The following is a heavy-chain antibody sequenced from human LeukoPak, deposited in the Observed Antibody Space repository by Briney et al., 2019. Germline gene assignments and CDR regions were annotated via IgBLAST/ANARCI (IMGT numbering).Heavy chain of an antibody. CDR2: INHSGST. CDR1: GGSFSGYY. Sequence: PSETLSLTCAVYGGSFSGYYWSWIRQPPGKGLEWIGEINHSGSTSYNPSLKSRVTISVDTSKNQFSLKLSSVTAADTAVYYCARGREYYDSSGYSFDYWGQGTLVTVSS. J-gene: IGHJ4*02. CDR3: ARGREYYDSSGYSFDY. V-gene: IGHV4-34*01. D-gene: IGHD3-22*01.